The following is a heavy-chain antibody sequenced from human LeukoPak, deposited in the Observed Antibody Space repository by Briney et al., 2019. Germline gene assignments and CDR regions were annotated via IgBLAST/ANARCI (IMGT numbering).Heavy chain of an antibody. D-gene: IGHD1-26*01. CDR1: GFTFSDYS. CDR3: ARDIVASGWEVGGLYYYSYMDV. V-gene: IGHV3-21*01. CDR2: ISSGSSHL. Sequence: GGSLRLSCAASGFTFSDYSLNWVRQAPGKGLEWVSFISSGSSHLYYADSVKGRFTISRDNAKNSLYLQMSTLRVEDTAVYYCARDIVASGWEVGGLYYYSYMDVWGKGTTVTVSS. J-gene: IGHJ6*03.